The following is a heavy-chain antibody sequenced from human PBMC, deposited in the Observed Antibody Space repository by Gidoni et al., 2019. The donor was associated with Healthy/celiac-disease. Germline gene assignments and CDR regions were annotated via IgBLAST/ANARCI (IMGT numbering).Heavy chain of an antibody. J-gene: IGHJ6*02. Sequence: QVQLVQSGAEVKKPVSSVKVSCKASGGTVSSYAISWVRQAPGQGLEWMGRIIPILGIANYAQNFKGRVTITADKSTSTAYMELSSLRSEDTAVYYCARGRSGGDKDVWGQGTKVTVAS. CDR1: GGTVSSYA. CDR2: IIPILGIA. V-gene: IGHV1-69*09. CDR3: ARGRSGGDKDV.